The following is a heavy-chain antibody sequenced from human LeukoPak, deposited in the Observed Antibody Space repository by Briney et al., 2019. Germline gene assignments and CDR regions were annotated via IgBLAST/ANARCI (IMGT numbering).Heavy chain of an antibody. J-gene: IGHJ5*02. CDR2: IKSDGIST. Sequence: GGSLRLSCTASGFTFSSSWMHWVRQAPGKGLVWVSHIKSDGISTSYADSVKGRFTISRDNAKNTMYLQMNSLRAEDTAVYYCATHLRNTIDLWGQGTLVTVSS. CDR3: ATHLRNTIDL. D-gene: IGHD2-2*01. CDR1: GFTFSSSW. V-gene: IGHV3-74*01.